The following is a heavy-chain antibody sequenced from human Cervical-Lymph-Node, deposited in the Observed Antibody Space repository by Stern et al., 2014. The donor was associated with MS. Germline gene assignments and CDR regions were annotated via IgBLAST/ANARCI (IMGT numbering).Heavy chain of an antibody. J-gene: IGHJ4*02. CDR3: AATQEDHYFGLLDY. V-gene: IGHV1-69*01. Sequence: QVQLMQSGAAVKKPGSSVKVSCKAPGGTFSYYSFHWVRQAPGQGLEVMGGIIPVFETTNFAQKFQGRVTITADESTSTAYMELSSLTSEDTAVYYCAATQEDHYFGLLDYWGQGTLVTVSS. CDR1: GGTFSYYS. CDR2: IIPVFETT. D-gene: IGHD3-10*01.